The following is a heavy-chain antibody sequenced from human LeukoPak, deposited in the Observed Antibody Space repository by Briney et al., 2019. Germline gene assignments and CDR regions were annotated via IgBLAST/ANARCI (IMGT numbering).Heavy chain of an antibody. CDR1: GFTFSSYS. CDR3: AKTTAGYSSGRYPGWPVDY. J-gene: IGHJ4*02. V-gene: IGHV3-21*04. CDR2: ISSSSSYI. Sequence: GGSLRLSCAASGFTFSSYSMNWVRQAPGKGLEWVSSISSSSSYIYYADSVKGRFTISRDNSKNTVYVQMNSLRAEDTAVYYCAKTTAGYSSGRYPGWPVDYWGQGTLVTVSP. D-gene: IGHD6-19*01.